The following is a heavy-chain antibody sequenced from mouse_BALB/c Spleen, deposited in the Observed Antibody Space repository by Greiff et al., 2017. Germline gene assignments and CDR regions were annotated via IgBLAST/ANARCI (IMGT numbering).Heavy chain of an antibody. J-gene: IGHJ2*01. V-gene: IGHV1S41*01. CDR2: IAPGSGST. Sequence: DLVKPGASVKLSCKASGYTFTSYWINWIKQRPGQGLEWIGRIAPGSGSTYYNEMFKGKATLTVDTSSSTAYIQLSSLSSEDSAVYFWATTATYFDYWGQGTTLTVSS. CDR1: GYTFTSYW. CDR3: ATTATYFDY. D-gene: IGHD1-2*01.